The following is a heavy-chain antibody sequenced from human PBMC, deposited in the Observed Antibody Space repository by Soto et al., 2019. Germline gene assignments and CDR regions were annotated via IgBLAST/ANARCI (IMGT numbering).Heavy chain of an antibody. V-gene: IGHV6-1*01. CDR2: TYYRSKWYN. J-gene: IGHJ6*02. CDR1: GDSVSSNSAA. CDR3: ARVGFCSGYENDGMDV. Sequence: QVQLQQSGPGLVKPSQTLSLTCAISGDSVSSNSAAWNWIRQSPSRGLEWLGRTYYRSKWYNDYSVSVKSRITINPDTSKNQFSLQLNSVTPEDTAVYYCARVGFCSGYENDGMDVWGQGTTVTVSS. D-gene: IGHD3-3*01.